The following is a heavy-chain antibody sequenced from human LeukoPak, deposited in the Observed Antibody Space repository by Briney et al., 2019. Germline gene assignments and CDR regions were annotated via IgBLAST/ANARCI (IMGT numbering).Heavy chain of an antibody. CDR2: INHSGST. CDR3: ARGNDSSGYYYVDFAY. J-gene: IGHJ4*02. Sequence: SETLSLTCAVYGGSFSGYYWSWIRQPPGKGLEWIEEINHSGSTNYNPSLKSRVTISVDTSKNQFSLKLSSVTAADTAVYYCARGNDSSGYYYVDFAYWGQGTLVTVSS. V-gene: IGHV4-34*01. D-gene: IGHD3-22*01. CDR1: GGSFSGYY.